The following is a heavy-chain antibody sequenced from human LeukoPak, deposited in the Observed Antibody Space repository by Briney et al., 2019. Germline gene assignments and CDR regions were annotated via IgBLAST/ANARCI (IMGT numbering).Heavy chain of an antibody. CDR2: ISSSSSYI. D-gene: IGHD2-2*01. J-gene: IGHJ6*04. Sequence: GGSLRLSCAASGLTFSSYSMNWVRQAPGKGLEWVSSISSSSSYIYYADSVKGRFTISRDNAKNSLYLQMNSLRAEDTAVYYCARGPRDSYQLPPYYYYYGMDVWGKGTTVTVSS. CDR3: ARGPRDSYQLPPYYYYYGMDV. V-gene: IGHV3-21*01. CDR1: GLTFSSYS.